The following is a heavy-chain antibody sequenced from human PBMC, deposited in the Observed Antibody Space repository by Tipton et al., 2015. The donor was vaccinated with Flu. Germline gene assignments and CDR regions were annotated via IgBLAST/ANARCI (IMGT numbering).Heavy chain of an antibody. V-gene: IGHV3-30*18. J-gene: IGHJ4*02. CDR3: AKDTDLGQPTSSGWYDY. CDR2: ISYDGSNK. D-gene: IGHD6-19*01. CDR1: GFTFSSYG. Sequence: SLRLSCAASGFTFSSYGMHWVRQAPGKGLEWVAVISYDGSNKYYADSVKGRFTISRDNSKNTLYLQMNSLRAEDTAVYYCAKDTDLGQPTSSGWYDYWGQGTLVTVSS.